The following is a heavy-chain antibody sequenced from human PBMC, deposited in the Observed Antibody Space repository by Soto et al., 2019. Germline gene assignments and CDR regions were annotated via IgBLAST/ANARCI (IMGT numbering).Heavy chain of an antibody. CDR3: AKMASYYCDY. Sequence: GGSLRLSCAASGFTFSNSDMRWVRQSPGRGLEWVSTISGDGGRTFYADSVKGRFTISRDNSKNTLFLQMTSLRAEDTAVYHCAKMASYYCDYWGLGTLVTVSS. CDR1: GFTFSNSD. CDR2: ISGDGGRT. J-gene: IGHJ4*02. V-gene: IGHV3-23*01. D-gene: IGHD5-12*01.